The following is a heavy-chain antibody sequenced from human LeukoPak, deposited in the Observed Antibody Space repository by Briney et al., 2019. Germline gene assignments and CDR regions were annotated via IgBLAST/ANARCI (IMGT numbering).Heavy chain of an antibody. CDR3: ARGKRRLLNFDY. D-gene: IGHD2/OR15-2a*01. CDR2: IYYSGST. V-gene: IGHV4-59*01. CDR1: GGSISSYY. Sequence: SETLSLTCTVSGGSISSYYWSWIRQPPGKGLEWIGYIYYSGSTNYNPSLKSRVTISVDTSKNQFSLKLSSVTAADTAVYYCARGKRRLLNFDYWGQGTLVTVSS. J-gene: IGHJ4*02.